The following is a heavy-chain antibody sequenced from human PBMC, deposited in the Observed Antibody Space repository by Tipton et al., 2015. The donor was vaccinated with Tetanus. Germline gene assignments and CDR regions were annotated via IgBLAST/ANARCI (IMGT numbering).Heavy chain of an antibody. CDR3: ARCAGRGGDRFYGMDV. V-gene: IGHV3-49*03. CDR2: IRSKAYGGTT. J-gene: IGHJ6*02. CDR1: GFTFGDYA. D-gene: IGHD2-21*01. Sequence: SLRLSCTASGFTFGDYAMSWFRQAPGKGLEWVGFIRSKAYGGTTEYAASVKGRFTISRDDSKSIAYLQMNSLKTEDTAVYYCARCAGRGGDRFYGMDVWGQGTTVTVSS.